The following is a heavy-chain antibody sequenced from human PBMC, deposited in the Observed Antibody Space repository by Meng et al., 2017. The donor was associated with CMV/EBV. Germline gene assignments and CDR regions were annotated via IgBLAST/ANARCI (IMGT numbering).Heavy chain of an antibody. CDR1: GGSISSGDYY. D-gene: IGHD3-3*01. CDR2: IYYSGST. CDR3: ARDNRRGGVDY. J-gene: IGHJ4*02. V-gene: IGHV4-30-4*08. Sequence: QLQLTAQGPGLGKPSQTLSLTCTVSGGSISSGDYYWSWIRQPPGKGLEWIGYIYYSGSTYYNPSLKSRVTISVDTSKNQFSLKLSSVTAADTAVYYCARDNRRGGVDYWGQGTLVTVSS.